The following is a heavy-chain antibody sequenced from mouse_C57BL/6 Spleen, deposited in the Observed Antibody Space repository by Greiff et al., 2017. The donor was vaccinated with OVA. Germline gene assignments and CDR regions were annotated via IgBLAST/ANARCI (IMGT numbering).Heavy chain of an antibody. CDR1: GYAFSSSW. CDR2: IYPGDGDT. J-gene: IGHJ2*01. D-gene: IGHD1-1*01. V-gene: IGHV1-82*01. Sequence: QVQLKQSGPELVKPGASVKISCKASGYAFSSSWMNWVKQRPGKGLEWIGRIYPGDGDTNYNGKFKGKATLTADKSSSTAYMQLSSLTSEDSAVYFCAREGATVVAYVYYFDYWGQGTTLTVSS. CDR3: AREGATVVAYVYYFDY.